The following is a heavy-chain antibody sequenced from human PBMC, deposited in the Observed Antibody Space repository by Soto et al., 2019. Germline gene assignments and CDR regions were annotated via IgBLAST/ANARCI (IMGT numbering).Heavy chain of an antibody. V-gene: IGHV3-33*01. J-gene: IGHJ4*02. CDR3: ARGDSSSWYVKYYFDY. D-gene: IGHD6-13*01. CDR2: IWYDGSNK. CDR1: GFTFSSYG. Sequence: PGGSLRLSCAASGFTFSSYGMHWVRQAPGKGLEWVAVIWYDGSNKYYADSVKGRFTISRDNSKNTLYLQMNSLRAEDTAVYYCARGDSSSWYVKYYFDYWGQGTLVTVSS.